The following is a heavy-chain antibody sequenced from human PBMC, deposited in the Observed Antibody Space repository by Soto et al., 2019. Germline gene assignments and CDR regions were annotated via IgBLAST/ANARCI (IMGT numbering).Heavy chain of an antibody. CDR3: ARGLYSSGWPADYYYYGMDV. J-gene: IGHJ6*02. V-gene: IGHV3-72*01. D-gene: IGHD6-19*01. Sequence: PGGSLRLSCAASGFTFSDHYMDWVRQAPGKGLEWVGRTRNKANSYTTEYAASVKGRFTISRDDSKNSLYLQMNSLKTEDTAVYYCARGLYSSGWPADYYYYGMDVWGQGTTVTVSS. CDR2: TRNKANSYTT. CDR1: GFTFSDHY.